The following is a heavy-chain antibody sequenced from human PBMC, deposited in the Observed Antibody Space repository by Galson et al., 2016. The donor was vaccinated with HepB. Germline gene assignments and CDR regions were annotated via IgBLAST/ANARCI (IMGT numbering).Heavy chain of an antibody. J-gene: IGHJ4*02. Sequence: SETLSLTCAVSGGSINSDNWWSWVRQPPGKGLEWIGEIYNSGGTNYNPSLKSRLTISVDKSKNQFSLKMTSVTAADTALYYCTRKGPWTLDLWGQGILVTVSS. CDR1: GGSINSDNW. V-gene: IGHV4-4*02. D-gene: IGHD3/OR15-3a*01. CDR2: IYNSGGT. CDR3: TRKGPWTLDL.